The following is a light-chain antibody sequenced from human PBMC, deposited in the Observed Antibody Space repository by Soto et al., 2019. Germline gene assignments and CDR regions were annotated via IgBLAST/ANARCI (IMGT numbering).Light chain of an antibody. CDR3: CSYAGSWGGV. J-gene: IGLJ2*01. V-gene: IGLV2-11*01. CDR2: DVS. CDR1: SSDVGGYNY. Sequence: QSVLTQPRSVSGSPGQSVTISCTGTSSDVGGYNYVSWYQQHPGKAPKLMIYDVSKRPSGVPDRFSGSKSGNTASLTISGLLAEDEADHYCCSYAGSWGGVFGGGTKVTVL.